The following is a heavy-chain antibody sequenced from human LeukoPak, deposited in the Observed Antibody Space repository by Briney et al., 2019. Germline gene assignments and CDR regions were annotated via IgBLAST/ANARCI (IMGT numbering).Heavy chain of an antibody. CDR3: AGRGGILTKNYYFDY. D-gene: IGHD3-9*01. CDR1: GVIFSSYA. CDR2: ISGSGGSR. V-gene: IGHV3-23*01. Sequence: GGSLRLSCAASGVIFSSYAMSWVRQAPGRGPEWVSVISGSGGSRYYADSVKGRFTISRDNAKNSLYLQMNSLRAEDTAVYYCAGRGGILTKNYYFDYWGQGTLVTVSS. J-gene: IGHJ4*02.